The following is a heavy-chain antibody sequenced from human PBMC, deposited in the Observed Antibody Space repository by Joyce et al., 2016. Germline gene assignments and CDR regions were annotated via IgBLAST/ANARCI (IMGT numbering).Heavy chain of an antibody. D-gene: IGHD3-10*02. Sequence: QLQLQESGPGLVKPSETLSLICTVSNDSVSPNNFYWGWIRQAPGKGLEWIGGISYGGSTYYNPSLKSRVTISVDTSQNQFSLKVKSVTAADTAVYYCAGDNAPMIGGYWGQGTLVTVSS. J-gene: IGHJ4*02. V-gene: IGHV4-39*07. CDR2: ISYGGST. CDR3: AGDNAPMIGGY. CDR1: NDSVSPNNFY.